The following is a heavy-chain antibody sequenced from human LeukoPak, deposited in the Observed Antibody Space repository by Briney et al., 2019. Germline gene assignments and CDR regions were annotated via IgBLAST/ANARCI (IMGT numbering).Heavy chain of an antibody. J-gene: IGHJ4*02. Sequence: ASVKVSCKVSGYTLTELSMHWVRQAPGKGLEWMGDFDPEDGETIYAQKFQGRVTMTEDTSTDTAYMELSSLRSEDTAVYYCATEPLSGSYRGYYFDYWGQGTLVTVSS. CDR1: GYTLTELS. D-gene: IGHD1-26*01. CDR2: FDPEDGET. V-gene: IGHV1-24*01. CDR3: ATEPLSGSYRGYYFDY.